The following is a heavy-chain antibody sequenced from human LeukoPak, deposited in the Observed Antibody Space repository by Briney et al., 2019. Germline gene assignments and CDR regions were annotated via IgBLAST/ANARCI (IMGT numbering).Heavy chain of an antibody. D-gene: IGHD6-13*01. V-gene: IGHV1-58*02. CDR1: GFTFTSSA. J-gene: IGHJ3*02. Sequence: SVKVSCTASGFTFTSSAMQWVRQARGQRLEWIGWIFVGSGKTNYSQKSQERVTITRDMVTRTAYMELSSLRSEDTAVYYCAADPYGSSFFAFDIWGQGTMGTVSS. CDR3: AADPYGSSFFAFDI. CDR2: IFVGSGKT.